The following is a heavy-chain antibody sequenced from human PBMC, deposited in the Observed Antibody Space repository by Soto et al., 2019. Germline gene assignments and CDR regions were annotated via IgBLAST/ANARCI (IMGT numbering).Heavy chain of an antibody. Sequence: SETLSLTCAVSGGSISSGNWWSWVRQPPGKGLEWIGEIYHDGSTNYNPSLKSRATISVDTSKNQFSLKLSSVTAADTAVYYCARDRSAVTQGWYFDYWGQGTLVTVS. CDR2: IYHDGST. D-gene: IGHD6-25*01. CDR3: ARDRSAVTQGWYFDY. J-gene: IGHJ4*02. CDR1: GGSISSGNW. V-gene: IGHV4-4*02.